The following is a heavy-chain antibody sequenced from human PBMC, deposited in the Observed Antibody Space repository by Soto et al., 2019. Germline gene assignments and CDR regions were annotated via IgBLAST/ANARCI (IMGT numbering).Heavy chain of an antibody. V-gene: IGHV3-11*06. CDR2: SSNSGTFS. Sequence: GGSLRLSCEASGFTFSGYYMSWVRQAPGKGLEWISYSSNSGTFSKYAGSVKGRFSISRDNTKNSLYLQMNGLRAEDTAVYYCARSGDTYNRFDYWGQGTPVTVSS. D-gene: IGHD2-21*02. J-gene: IGHJ4*02. CDR3: ARSGDTYNRFDY. CDR1: GFTFSGYY.